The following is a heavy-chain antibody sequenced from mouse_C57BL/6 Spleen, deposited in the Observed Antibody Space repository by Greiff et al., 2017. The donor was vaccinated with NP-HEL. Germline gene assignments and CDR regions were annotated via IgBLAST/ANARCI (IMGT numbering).Heavy chain of an antibody. V-gene: IGHV5-9-1*02. CDR3: TRGGDYYGSSCDY. Sequence: EVKLMESGEGLVKPGGSLKLSCAASGFTFSSYAMSWVRQTPEKRLEWVAYISSGGDYIYYADTVKGRFTISRDNARNTRYLQMSSLKSEDTAMYYCTRGGDYYGSSCDYWGQGTTLTVSS. J-gene: IGHJ2*01. CDR2: ISSGGDYI. D-gene: IGHD1-1*01. CDR1: GFTFSSYA.